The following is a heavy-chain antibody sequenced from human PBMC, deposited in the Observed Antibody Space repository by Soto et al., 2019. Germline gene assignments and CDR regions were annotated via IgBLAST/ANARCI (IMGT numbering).Heavy chain of an antibody. CDR3: ARWGERVSSPRVLGFDV. J-gene: IGHJ3*01. Sequence: QVQLQESGPGLVKPSETLSLTCTVSGDSITNFYWNWIRQPPGRGLEWVGFTHYSGGAMYSPSFKSRVPMAVYTSKGQSSLKLPSVTAADTAVYYCARWGERVSSPRVLGFDVWGQGAMVTVSS. CDR2: THYSGGA. D-gene: IGHD3-16*01. V-gene: IGHV4-59*12. CDR1: GDSITNFY.